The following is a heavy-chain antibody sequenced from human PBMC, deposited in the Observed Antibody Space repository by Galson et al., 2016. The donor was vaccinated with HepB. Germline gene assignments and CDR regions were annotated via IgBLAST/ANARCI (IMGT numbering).Heavy chain of an antibody. J-gene: IGHJ4*02. D-gene: IGHD5-12*01. CDR3: ATSNSRSGYDWRVTDY. CDR2: MNGGGSST. CDR1: GFSFSTCA. V-gene: IGHV3-23*01. Sequence: SLRLSCAASGFSFSTCAMTWVRQAPGKGLEWVSAMNGGGSSTHYADSVKGRFTSSRDNSKNTLCLQMNSLRAEDTAVYYCATSNSRSGYDWRVTDYWGQGTLVTVSS.